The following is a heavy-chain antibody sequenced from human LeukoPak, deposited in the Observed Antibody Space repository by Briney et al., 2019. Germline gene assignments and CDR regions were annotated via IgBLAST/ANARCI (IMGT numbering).Heavy chain of an antibody. CDR3: ARRSYSSGWYYFDY. Sequence: SETLSLTCTVSGGSISSSSYYWGWIRQPPGKGLEWIGSIYYSGSTYYNPSLKSRVTISVDTSKNQFSLKLSSVTAADTAVYYCARRSYSSGWYYFDYWGQGTLVTVSS. D-gene: IGHD6-19*01. V-gene: IGHV4-39*01. CDR2: IYYSGST. J-gene: IGHJ4*02. CDR1: GGSISSSSYY.